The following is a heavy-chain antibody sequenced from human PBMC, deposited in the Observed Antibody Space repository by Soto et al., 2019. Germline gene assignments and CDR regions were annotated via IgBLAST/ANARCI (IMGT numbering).Heavy chain of an antibody. CDR2: ISAYNGNR. V-gene: IGHV1-18*01. D-gene: IGHD5-12*01. CDR1: GYSFTSYG. Sequence: QVQLLQSGAEVKKPGASVKVSCKASGYSFTSYGISWVRQAPGQGREWMGWISAYNGNRKYAQKFQGRVTMTTDTSTSTAYMELRSLRSDDTAVYYCARDLGGFPDYWGQGTLVTVSS. J-gene: IGHJ4*02. CDR3: ARDLGGFPDY.